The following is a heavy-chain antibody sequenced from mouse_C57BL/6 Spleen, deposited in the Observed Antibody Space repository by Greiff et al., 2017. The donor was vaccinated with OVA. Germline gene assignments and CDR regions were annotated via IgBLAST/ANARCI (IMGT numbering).Heavy chain of an antibody. CDR3: ARERLGRDFDY. CDR2: ISDGGSYT. D-gene: IGHD4-1*01. V-gene: IGHV5-4*01. CDR1: GFTFSSYA. J-gene: IGHJ2*01. Sequence: EVQRVESGGGLVKPGGSLKLSCAASGFTFSSYAMSWVRQTPEKRLEWVATISDGGSYTYYPDNVKGRFTISRDNAKNNLYLQMSHLKSEDTAMYYCARERLGRDFDYWGQGTTLTVSS.